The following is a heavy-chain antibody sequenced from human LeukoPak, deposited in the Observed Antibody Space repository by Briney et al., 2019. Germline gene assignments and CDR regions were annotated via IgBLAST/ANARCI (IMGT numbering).Heavy chain of an antibody. J-gene: IGHJ5*02. V-gene: IGHV1-18*01. CDR3: ARVGAAAGAQGKPNWFDP. CDR1: GYTFTSYG. D-gene: IGHD6-13*01. CDR2: ISAYNGNT. Sequence: GASVYVSCKASGYTFTSYGISWVRQAPGQGLEWMGWISAYNGNTNYAQKLQGRVTMTTDTSTSTAYMELRSLRSDDTAVYYCARVGAAAGAQGKPNWFDPWGQGTLVTVSS.